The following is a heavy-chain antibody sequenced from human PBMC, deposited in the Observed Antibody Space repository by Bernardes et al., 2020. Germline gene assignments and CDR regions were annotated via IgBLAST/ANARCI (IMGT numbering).Heavy chain of an antibody. J-gene: IGHJ4*02. D-gene: IGHD1-20*01. V-gene: IGHV4-59*01. CDR3: AREKRYNWNDGFDY. CDR2: IYYSGST. CDR1: GGSIRSSY. Sequence: SETLSLTCTVSGGSIRSSYWSWIRQPPGPGLAWIGYIYYSGSTNYNPSLKSRVTISVDTSKNQFSLKLSSVTAADTAVYYCAREKRYNWNDGFDYWGQGTLVTVSS.